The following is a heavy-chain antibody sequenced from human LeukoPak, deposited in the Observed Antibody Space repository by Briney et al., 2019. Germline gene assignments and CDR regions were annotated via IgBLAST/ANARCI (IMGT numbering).Heavy chain of an antibody. Sequence: ASVKVSCKASGYTFTNYGLSWVRQAPGQGLEWMGWISGYNGNTKYVQKLQGRVTMTRDTSTTTAYMELRSLRSDDTAVYYCARGDYGDYGSLDYWGQGTLVTVSS. J-gene: IGHJ4*02. V-gene: IGHV1-18*01. CDR3: ARGDYGDYGSLDY. CDR2: ISGYNGNT. CDR1: GYTFTNYG. D-gene: IGHD4-17*01.